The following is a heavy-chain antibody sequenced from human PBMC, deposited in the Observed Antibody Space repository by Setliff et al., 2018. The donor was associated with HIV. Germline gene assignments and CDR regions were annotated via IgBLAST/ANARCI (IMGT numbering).Heavy chain of an antibody. CDR1: VHTFASYG. D-gene: IGHD6-6*01. V-gene: IGHV1-18*01. CDR3: ATARPGARFDV. CDR2: ITAYNVDA. Sequence: GASVKVSCKASVHTFASYGIGWLRQAPGQGLEWLGWITAYNVDAPNAQKSQGRVTMTIDIPTTTAYMEMRSLRFDDTAVYCCATARPGARFDVWGQGTLVTVSS. J-gene: IGHJ4*02.